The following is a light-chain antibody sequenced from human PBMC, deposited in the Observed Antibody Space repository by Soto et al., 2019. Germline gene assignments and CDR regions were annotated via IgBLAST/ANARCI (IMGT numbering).Light chain of an antibody. Sequence: IVMTQSPGTLSLSPGERATLSCRASQSLGTNLGWYQQKPGQAHRLLIYGASTRATAIPARFSGSVSGTEFTLTIASLQSEDFAVDYCQHYADWPLTFGGGTKVEIK. CDR2: GAS. J-gene: IGKJ4*01. CDR1: QSLGTN. CDR3: QHYADWPLT. V-gene: IGKV3-15*01.